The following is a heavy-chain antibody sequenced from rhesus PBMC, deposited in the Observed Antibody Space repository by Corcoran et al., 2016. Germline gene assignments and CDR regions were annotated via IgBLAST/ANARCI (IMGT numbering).Heavy chain of an antibody. CDR1: GGSISSSY. J-gene: IGHJ4*01. V-gene: IGHV4-169*02. CDR2: IYGSGSST. CDR3: ARDLTYSSGWYGFDY. D-gene: IGHD6-31*01. Sequence: QLQLQESGPGLVKPSETLSVTCAVSGGSISSSYWSWIRQAPGKGLEWIGYIYGSGSSTNYNPSLKSRVTLSVDTSKNQRSLKLSSVTTADTAVYYCARDLTYSSGWYGFDYWGQGVLVTVSS.